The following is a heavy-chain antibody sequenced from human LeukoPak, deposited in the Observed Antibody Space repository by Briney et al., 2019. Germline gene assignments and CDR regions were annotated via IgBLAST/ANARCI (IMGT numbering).Heavy chain of an antibody. D-gene: IGHD3-10*01. CDR1: GYTFTSYG. V-gene: IGHV1-18*01. CDR2: ISAYNGNT. CDR3: ARDLGVTMVRGVMS. J-gene: IGHJ4*02. Sequence: ASVKVSCKASGYTFTSYGTSWVRQAPGQGLKWMGWISAYNGNTNYAQKLQGRVTMTTDTSTSTAYMELRSLRSDDTAVYYCARDLGVTMVRGVMSWGQGTLVTVSS.